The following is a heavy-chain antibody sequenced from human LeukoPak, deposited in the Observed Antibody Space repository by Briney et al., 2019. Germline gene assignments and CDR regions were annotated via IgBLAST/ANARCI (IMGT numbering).Heavy chain of an antibody. CDR3: ARELGYCSSTSCYNYGMDV. D-gene: IGHD2-2*02. CDR2: ISSSSSYI. Sequence: GGSLRLSCAASGFTFSSYSMNWVRQAPGKGLEWVSSISSSSSYIYYADSVKGRFTISRDNAKNSLYLQMNSLRAEDTAVYYCARELGYCSSTSCYNYGMDVWGQGTTVTVSS. J-gene: IGHJ6*02. V-gene: IGHV3-21*01. CDR1: GFTFSSYS.